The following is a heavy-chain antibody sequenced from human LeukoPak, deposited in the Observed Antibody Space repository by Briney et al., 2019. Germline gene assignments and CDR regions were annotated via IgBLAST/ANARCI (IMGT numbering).Heavy chain of an antibody. CDR2: ISTSSTYI. J-gene: IGHJ5*02. V-gene: IGHV3-21*01. Sequence: GGSLRLSCAASGFTFSSYAMNWVRQAPGKGLDWVSSISTSSTYIFYADSLKGRFTISRDNAKNSLYLQMNSLRAEDTAVYYCATTVTSWGQGTLVTVSS. CDR1: GFTFSSYA. CDR3: ATTVTS. D-gene: IGHD4-17*01.